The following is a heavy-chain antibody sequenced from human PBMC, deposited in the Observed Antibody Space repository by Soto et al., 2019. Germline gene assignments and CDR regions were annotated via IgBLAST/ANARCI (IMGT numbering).Heavy chain of an antibody. J-gene: IGHJ3*02. CDR2: IKQDGSEK. CDR1: GFTFSSYW. CDR3: ARDYKWLAHDAFDI. D-gene: IGHD6-19*01. Sequence: GGSLRLSCAASGFTFSSYWMIWVRQAPGKGLEWVANIKQDGSEKYYVDSVKGRFTISRDNAKNSLYLQMNSLRAEDTAVYYCARDYKWLAHDAFDIWGQGTMVTVSS. V-gene: IGHV3-7*01.